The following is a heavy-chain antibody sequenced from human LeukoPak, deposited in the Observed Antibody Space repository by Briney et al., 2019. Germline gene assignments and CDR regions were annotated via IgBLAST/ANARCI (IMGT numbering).Heavy chain of an antibody. D-gene: IGHD3-22*01. Sequence: SSETLSLTCAVYGGSFSGYYWSWIRQPPGKGLEWIGEINHSGSTNYNPSLKSRVTISVDTSKNQFSLKLSSVTAADTAVYYCASNYYDSSGYYYGTWGNAFDIWGQGTMVTVSS. V-gene: IGHV4-34*01. CDR3: ASNYYDSSGYYYGTWGNAFDI. J-gene: IGHJ3*02. CDR1: GGSFSGYY. CDR2: INHSGST.